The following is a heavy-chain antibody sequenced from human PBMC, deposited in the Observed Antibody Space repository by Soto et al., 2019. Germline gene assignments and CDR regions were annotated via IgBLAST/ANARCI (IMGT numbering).Heavy chain of an antibody. CDR2: INTSGGST. CDR3: ASYYYGMDV. Sequence: ASVKVSCKASGYTFTNYYMHWVRQAPGQGLERMGLINTSGGSTSYAQTIQGRVTIRRDTSTSTDYMELSSLRSEDTAVYYCASYYYGMDVWGQGTTVTVS. V-gene: IGHV1-46*03. CDR1: GYTFTNYY. J-gene: IGHJ6*02.